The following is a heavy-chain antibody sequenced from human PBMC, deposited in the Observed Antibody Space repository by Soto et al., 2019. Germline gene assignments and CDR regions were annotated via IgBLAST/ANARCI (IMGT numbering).Heavy chain of an antibody. CDR1: GFTFSSYA. J-gene: IGHJ4*02. CDR3: AKDWEFDWPNYYFDY. V-gene: IGHV3-23*01. CDR2: ISGDGSST. D-gene: IGHD3-9*01. Sequence: GGSLRLSCAASGFTFSSYAMSWVRQSPGKGLEWVSAISGDGSSTYFADSGKGRFTISRDNSKNTLYLQMNSLRAEDTAVYYCAKDWEFDWPNYYFDYWGQGTLVTVSS.